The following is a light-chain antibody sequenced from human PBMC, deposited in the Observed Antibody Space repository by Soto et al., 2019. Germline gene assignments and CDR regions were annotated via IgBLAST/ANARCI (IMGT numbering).Light chain of an antibody. CDR1: QSISTL. V-gene: IGKV1-5*03. J-gene: IGKJ5*01. Sequence: DIQMTQSPSTLSASVGDRLTITCRASQSISTLLAWYQQKPGRAPTLLIYKASTLESGVPSRFSGSGSGTEFSLIISSLQPGDSATYYCQQYAGYPLTFGQGTRLEIK. CDR2: KAS. CDR3: QQYAGYPLT.